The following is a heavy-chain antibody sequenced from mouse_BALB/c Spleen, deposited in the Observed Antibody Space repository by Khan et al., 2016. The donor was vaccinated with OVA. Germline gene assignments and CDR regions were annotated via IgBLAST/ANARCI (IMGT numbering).Heavy chain of an antibody. CDR2: IDPENGNT. CDR1: GFYIKDYY. CDR3: ARDGYSPWFAY. D-gene: IGHD2-3*01. V-gene: IGHV14-1*02. J-gene: IGHJ3*01. Sequence: EVELVESGAELVRPGALVKLSCKASGFYIKDYYMHWVKQRPEQGLVWIGRIDPENGNTIYDPKFQGKASMTSDTSSNTAYLQLSSLTSEDTAVYYCARDGYSPWFAYWGQGTLVTVSA.